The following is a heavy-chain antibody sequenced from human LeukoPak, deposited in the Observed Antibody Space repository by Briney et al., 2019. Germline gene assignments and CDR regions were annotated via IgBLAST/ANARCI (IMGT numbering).Heavy chain of an antibody. V-gene: IGHV1-8*01. CDR2: MNPNSGNT. CDR1: GYTFTSYD. Sequence: ASVKVSCKASGYTFTSYDINWVRQATGQGLEWMGWMNPNSGNTGYAQKFQGRVTMTRNTSISTAYMELSSLRSEDTAVYYCARAHDLPYYFDYWGQGTLVTVSS. CDR3: ARAHDLPYYFDY. J-gene: IGHJ4*02.